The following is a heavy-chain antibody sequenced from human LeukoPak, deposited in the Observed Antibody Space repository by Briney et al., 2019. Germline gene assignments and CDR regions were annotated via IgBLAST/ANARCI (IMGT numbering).Heavy chain of an antibody. V-gene: IGHV3-23*01. CDR3: ANAMVRGVISRFDY. J-gene: IGHJ4*02. CDR2: ISGSGGST. Sequence: GGSLRLSCAASGFTFSSYAMSWVRQAPGKGLEWVSAISGSGGSTYYADSVKGRFTISRDNSKNTLYLQMNSLRAEDTAAYYCANAMVRGVISRFDYWGQGTLVTVSS. D-gene: IGHD3-10*01. CDR1: GFTFSSYA.